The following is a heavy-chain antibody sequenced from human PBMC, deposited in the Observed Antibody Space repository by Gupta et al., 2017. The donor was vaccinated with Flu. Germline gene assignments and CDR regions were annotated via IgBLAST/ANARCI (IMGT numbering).Heavy chain of an antibody. Sequence: QEQLVESGGGLVQPGRSLRLSCSAPALDISTAGTRWARTAPGKGLECGGGMGAEGTNKHYAASVKGRFTISRDNSRNTLYLQMNRLRAADTATYYCATDFYDSSRYFGASIFHIWGQGTTVTISS. CDR1: ALDISTAG. J-gene: IGHJ3*02. V-gene: IGHV3-33*01. CDR2: MGAEGTNK. D-gene: IGHD3-22*01. CDR3: ATDFYDSSRYFGASIFHI.